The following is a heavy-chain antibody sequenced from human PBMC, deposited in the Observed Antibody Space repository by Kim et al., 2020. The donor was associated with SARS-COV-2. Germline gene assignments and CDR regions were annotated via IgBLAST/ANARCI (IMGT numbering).Heavy chain of an antibody. CDR3: ARSGPGTPRDAVDI. V-gene: IGHV3-11*03. J-gene: IGHJ3*02. Sequence: GGSLRLSCVASGFSFSDYYISWIRQAPGKGLEWVSSLDGRSLYTDYADSVRGRFTISRDNAKNSLYLQMNSLRAEDTAVYFCARSGPGTPRDAVDIWGQGTMVTVSS. CDR1: GFSFSDYY. CDR2: LDGRSLYT.